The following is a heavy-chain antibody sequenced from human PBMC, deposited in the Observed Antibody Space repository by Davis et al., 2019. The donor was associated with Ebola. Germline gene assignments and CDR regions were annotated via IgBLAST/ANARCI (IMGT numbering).Heavy chain of an antibody. D-gene: IGHD1-1*01. CDR1: GYNFIEYF. CDR2: INPNSGGT. CDR3: ARETVTTGTKAFDI. Sequence: ASVKVSCKASGYNFIEYFMHWVRQAPGQGLEWMGRINPNSGGTNYVQKFQGRVTMTRDTSIGTAYMELTRLESDDTAVYYCARETVTTGTKAFDIWGQGTMVTVSS. J-gene: IGHJ3*02. V-gene: IGHV1-2*02.